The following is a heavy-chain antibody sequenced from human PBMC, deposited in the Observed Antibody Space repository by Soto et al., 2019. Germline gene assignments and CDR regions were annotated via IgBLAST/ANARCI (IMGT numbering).Heavy chain of an antibody. V-gene: IGHV4-39*01. CDR2: IYYSGST. CDR3: ARRDSGSYRNYYYYYGMDV. J-gene: IGHJ6*02. CDR1: GGSISSSSYY. D-gene: IGHD1-26*01. Sequence: PSETLSLTCTVSGGSISSSSYYWGWIRQPPGKGLEWIGSIYYSGSTYYNPSLKSRVTISVDTSKNQFSLKLSSVTAADTAVYYCARRDSGSYRNYYYYYGMDVWGQGTTVTVSS.